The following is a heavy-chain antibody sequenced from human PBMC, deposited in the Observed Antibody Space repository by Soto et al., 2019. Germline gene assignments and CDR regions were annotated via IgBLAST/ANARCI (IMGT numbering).Heavy chain of an antibody. V-gene: IGHV4-31*03. CDR3: AASCVGCGGFNFYCMDV. CDR1: GGSISSGGYY. J-gene: IGHJ6*02. CDR2: IYYSGST. D-gene: IGHD2-21*01. Sequence: QVQLKESGPGLVKPSQTLSLTCTVSGGSISSGGYYWSWIRQHPGKGLEWIGYIYYSGSTYYNPSFKMRVTISVDTTKIQFSLKLSSVTAADTAVYYCAASCVGCGGFNFYCMDVWGQGTTVTVSS.